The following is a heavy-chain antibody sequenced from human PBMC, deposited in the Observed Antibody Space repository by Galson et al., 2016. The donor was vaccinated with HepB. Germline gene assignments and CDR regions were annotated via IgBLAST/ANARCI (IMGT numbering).Heavy chain of an antibody. V-gene: IGHV1-69*06. CDR3: ARPQYQLLNPYGMDV. Sequence: SVKVSCKASGGSFSTHAISWVRQAPGQGLEWMGGIVPDFGTGHYAQNFQDRVTITADTATSTVYMELSSLTSEDTAVYYCARPQYQLLNPYGMDVWGQGTTVTVSS. D-gene: IGHD2-2*02. J-gene: IGHJ6*02. CDR1: GGSFSTHA. CDR2: IVPDFGTG.